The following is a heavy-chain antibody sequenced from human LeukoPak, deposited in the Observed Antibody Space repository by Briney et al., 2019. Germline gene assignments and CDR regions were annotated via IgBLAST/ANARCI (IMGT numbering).Heavy chain of an antibody. D-gene: IGHD5-24*01. CDR2: INHSGST. CDR3: ARVKARWLQPKNIHGYLDY. Sequence: SETLSLTCAVYGGSFSGYYWSWIRQPPGKGLEWIGEINHSGSTNYNPSLESRVTISVNTSKNQFSLKLSSVTAADTAVYYCARVKARWLQPKNIHGYLDYWGQGTLVTVSS. J-gene: IGHJ4*02. V-gene: IGHV4-34*01. CDR1: GGSFSGYY.